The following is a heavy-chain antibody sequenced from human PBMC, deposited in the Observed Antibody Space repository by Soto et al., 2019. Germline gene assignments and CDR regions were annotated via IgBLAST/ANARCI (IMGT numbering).Heavy chain of an antibody. CDR2: INPSGGST. V-gene: IGHV1-46*01. D-gene: IGHD3-3*01. Sequence: GASVKVSCKASGYTFTSYYMHWVRQAPGQGLEWMGIINPSGGSTSYAQKFQGRVTMTRDTSTSTVYMELSSLRSEDTAVYYCARGVGERRFLEWLSGYYYYYGMDVWGQGTTVTVSS. CDR1: GYTFTSYY. J-gene: IGHJ6*02. CDR3: ARGVGERRFLEWLSGYYYYYGMDV.